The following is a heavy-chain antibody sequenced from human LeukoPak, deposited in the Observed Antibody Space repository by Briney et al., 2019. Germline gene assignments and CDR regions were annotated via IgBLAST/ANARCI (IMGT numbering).Heavy chain of an antibody. CDR3: ARGVVTAISNWFDP. CDR2: ISSNGGST. Sequence: VGSLRLSSAASGFTFSGYSIHWGRQAPGEGLEYVSAISSNGGSTYYANSVKGRFTISRDNSKNTLYLQMGSLRAEDMAVYYCARGVVTAISNWFDPWGEGTLVTVSS. V-gene: IGHV3-64*01. D-gene: IGHD2-21*02. J-gene: IGHJ5*02. CDR1: GFTFSGYS.